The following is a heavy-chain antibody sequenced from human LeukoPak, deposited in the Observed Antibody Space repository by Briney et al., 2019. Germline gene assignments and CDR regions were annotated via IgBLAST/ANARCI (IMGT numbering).Heavy chain of an antibody. CDR3: AGDTAMAKPGY. Sequence: GASVKVSYKASGGTFSSYAISWVRQAPGQGLEWMGGIIPIFGTANYAQKFQGRVTITADESTSTAYMELSSLRSEDTAVYYCAGDTAMAKPGYWGQGTLVTVSS. D-gene: IGHD5-18*01. CDR2: IIPIFGTA. J-gene: IGHJ4*02. CDR1: GGTFSSYA. V-gene: IGHV1-69*01.